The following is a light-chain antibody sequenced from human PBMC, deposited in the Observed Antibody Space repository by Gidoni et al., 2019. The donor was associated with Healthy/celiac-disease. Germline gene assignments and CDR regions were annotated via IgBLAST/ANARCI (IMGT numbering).Light chain of an antibody. V-gene: IGKV3-11*01. J-gene: IGKJ5*01. CDR2: DAS. CDR1: QSVSSY. CDR3: QQRSNWPPSIT. Sequence: EIVLTQSPATLSLSPGERATLSCRASQSVSSYLAWYQQKPGQAPRLLIYDASNRATGIPARFSGSGYGTDFTLTISSLEPEDFAVYYCQQRSNWPPSITFXQXTRLXIK.